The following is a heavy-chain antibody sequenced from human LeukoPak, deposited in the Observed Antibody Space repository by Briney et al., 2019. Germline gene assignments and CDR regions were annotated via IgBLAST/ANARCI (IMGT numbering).Heavy chain of an antibody. Sequence: GGSLRLSCAAPGFTFSTYGMNWVRQAPGKGLEWVAALSYDGYNDHYADSVRGRFTISRDNSKNTLFLQMNNLRVEDTAMYYCAKNKGSYQYNYYGMEVWGQGTTVSVSS. CDR3: AKNKGSYQYNYYGMEV. D-gene: IGHD3-10*01. CDR2: LSYDGYND. CDR1: GFTFSTYG. V-gene: IGHV3-30*18. J-gene: IGHJ6*02.